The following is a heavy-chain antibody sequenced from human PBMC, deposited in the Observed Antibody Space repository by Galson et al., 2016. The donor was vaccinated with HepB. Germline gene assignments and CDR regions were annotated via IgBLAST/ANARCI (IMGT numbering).Heavy chain of an antibody. CDR2: IRASSGTI. J-gene: IGHJ6*02. D-gene: IGHD3-10*02. CDR3: ARPYPYYLCSGSYFDVLHYGMDV. Sequence: SLRLSCAASGFRFSDYNMSWVRQAPGRGLEWVAYIRASSGTIYYADSVKGRFTISRDNANNSLSLQMNSLRAEDTAFYYCARPYPYYLCSGSYFDVLHYGMDVWGQGTTVTVSS. CDR1: GFRFSDYN. V-gene: IGHV3-48*01.